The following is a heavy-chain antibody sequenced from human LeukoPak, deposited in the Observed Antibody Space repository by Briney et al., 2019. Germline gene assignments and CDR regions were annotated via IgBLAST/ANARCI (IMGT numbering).Heavy chain of an antibody. D-gene: IGHD3-9*01. CDR2: INHSGST. Sequence: SETLSLTCAVYGGSFSGYYWSWIRQPPGKGLEWIGEINHSGSTNYNPSLKSRVTISVDTSKNQFSLKLSSVTAADTAVYYCAREGANYDILTGPPPDAFDIWGQGTMVTVSS. V-gene: IGHV4-34*01. CDR3: AREGANYDILTGPPPDAFDI. CDR1: GGSFSGYY. J-gene: IGHJ3*02.